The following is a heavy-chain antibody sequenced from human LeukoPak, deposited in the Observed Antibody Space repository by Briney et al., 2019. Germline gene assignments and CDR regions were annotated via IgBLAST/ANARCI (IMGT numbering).Heavy chain of an antibody. J-gene: IGHJ4*02. V-gene: IGHV4-39*01. CDR2: IYYSGST. Sequence: SETLSLTCTVSGGSICSSSYYWGWIRQPPGKGLEWIGSIYYSGSTYYNPSLKSRVTISVDTSKNQFSLKLSSVTAADTAVYYCARPSETSIAARRWDFDYWGQGTLVTVSS. D-gene: IGHD6-6*01. CDR3: ARPSETSIAARRWDFDY. CDR1: GGSICSSSYY.